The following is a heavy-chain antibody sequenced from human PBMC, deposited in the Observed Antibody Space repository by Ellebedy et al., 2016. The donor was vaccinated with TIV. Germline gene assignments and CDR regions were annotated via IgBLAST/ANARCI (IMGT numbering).Heavy chain of an antibody. J-gene: IGHJ4*02. D-gene: IGHD4-23*01. Sequence: GESLKISCADSGFTFSSYWMSWVRQAPGKGLEWVATIKQDGSEEFYVDSVKGRFTISRDNAQNSLYLQMSSLRAEDTAIYYCVRGLTTVAAIFDYWGQGTLVTVSS. CDR1: GFTFSSYW. CDR2: IKQDGSEE. CDR3: VRGLTTVAAIFDY. V-gene: IGHV3-7*01.